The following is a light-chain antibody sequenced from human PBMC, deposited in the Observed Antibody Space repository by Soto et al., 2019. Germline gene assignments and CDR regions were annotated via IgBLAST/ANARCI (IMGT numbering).Light chain of an antibody. CDR1: QSVTNDY. J-gene: IGKJ1*01. Sequence: EIALTQSPGTLSVSPGEGATLSCRASQSVTNDYLAWYQQRPGQAPRLLIYGATRRASGFPDRFTGSGSGTDFTLTINRLEPEDSAVYYCHQYIGAPWAFGQGTRVEIK. CDR2: GAT. V-gene: IGKV3-20*01. CDR3: HQYIGAPWA.